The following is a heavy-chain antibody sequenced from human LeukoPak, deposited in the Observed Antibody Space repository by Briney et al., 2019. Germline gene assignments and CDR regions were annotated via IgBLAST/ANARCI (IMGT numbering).Heavy chain of an antibody. J-gene: IGHJ6*02. D-gene: IGHD2-2*02. Sequence: GGSLRLSCAASGFTFSSYSMNWVRQAPGKGLEWVSYISSSSSTIYYADSMKGRFTISRDNAKNSLYLQMNSLRADDTAVYYCAWYCSSTTCYNGEAPGFNVWGQGTTVTVSS. V-gene: IGHV3-48*04. CDR3: AWYCSSTTCYNGEAPGFNV. CDR2: ISSSSSTI. CDR1: GFTFSSYS.